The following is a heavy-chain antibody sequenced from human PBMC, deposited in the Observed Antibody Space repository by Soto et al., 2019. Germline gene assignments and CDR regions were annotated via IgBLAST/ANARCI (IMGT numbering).Heavy chain of an antibody. CDR1: GGSISHYY. J-gene: IGHJ5*02. Sequence: NPSETLSLTCTVSGGSISHYYWSWIRQPAGKGLEWIRRIFTSGSSNYNPSLKSRVTMSVDTSKNQFSLNLRSVTAADTAFYYCARGNNAGRNWFDPWGQGILVTVSS. CDR3: ARGNNAGRNWFDP. V-gene: IGHV4-4*07. D-gene: IGHD1-1*01. CDR2: IFTSGSS.